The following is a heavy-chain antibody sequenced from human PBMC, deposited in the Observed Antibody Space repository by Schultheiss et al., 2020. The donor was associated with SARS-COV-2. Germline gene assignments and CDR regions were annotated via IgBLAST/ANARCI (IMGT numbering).Heavy chain of an antibody. J-gene: IGHJ4*02. CDR2: INPNSGGT. D-gene: IGHD6-13*01. CDR3: ARDRYSSSWYLYY. CDR1: GYTFTGYY. Sequence: ASVKVSCKASGYTFTGYYMHWVRQAPGQGLEWMGRINPNSGGTNYAQKFQGRVTMTRDTSISTAYMELRSLRSDDTAVYYCARDRYSSSWYLYYWGQGTLVTVSS. V-gene: IGHV1-2*06.